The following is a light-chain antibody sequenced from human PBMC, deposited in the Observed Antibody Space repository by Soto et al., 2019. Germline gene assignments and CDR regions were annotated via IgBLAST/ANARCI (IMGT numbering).Light chain of an antibody. J-gene: IGKJ1*01. CDR2: KAS. V-gene: IGKV1-5*03. CDR3: QQYHSFST. CDR1: QSISTW. Sequence: DIQMTQSPSTLSASVGDRVSITCRASQSISTWLAWYQQKPGKAPNLLIYKASSLESGVPSRFSGSGSGTEFTLAISSLQPDDFATYYCQQYHSFSTFGQGTNVEIK.